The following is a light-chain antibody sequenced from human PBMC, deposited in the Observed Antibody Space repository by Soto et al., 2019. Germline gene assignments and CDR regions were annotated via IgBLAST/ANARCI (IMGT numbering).Light chain of an antibody. J-gene: IGKJ2*01. CDR2: DTS. CDR3: QQRSNWPPNT. CDR1: QSVSSY. Sequence: EIVLTQSPATLSLSPGERATLSCRASQSVSSYLAWYQQKPGQAPRLLINDTSNRATGIPARFSGSGSGTDCTLTISSLEPEDFAVYYCQQRSNWPPNTFGQGTKLEIK. V-gene: IGKV3-11*01.